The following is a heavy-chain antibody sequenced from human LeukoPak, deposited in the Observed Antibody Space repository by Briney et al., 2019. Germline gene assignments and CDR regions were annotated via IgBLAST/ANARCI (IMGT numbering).Heavy chain of an antibody. J-gene: IGHJ6*02. CDR1: GYTFTSYG. CDR2: ISAYNGNT. D-gene: IGHD6-19*01. V-gene: IGHV1-18*01. Sequence: ASVKVSCKASGYTFTSYGISWVRQAPGQGLEWMGWISAYNGNTNYAQKLQGRVTMTTDTSTSTAYMELRSLRSDDTAVYYCARAPPLVPSVAGPNYYYYGMDVWGQGTTVTVSS. CDR3: ARAPPLVPSVAGPNYYYYGMDV.